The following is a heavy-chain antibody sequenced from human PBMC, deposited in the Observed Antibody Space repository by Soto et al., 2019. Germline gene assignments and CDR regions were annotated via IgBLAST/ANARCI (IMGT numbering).Heavy chain of an antibody. V-gene: IGHV1-2*04. CDR3: ARDPLSAVATISLDF. Sequence: ASVKVSCKASGYTFTGYFLHWVRQAPGQGLEWMGWINPNSGGTNYAQKFQGWVTMTRDRSISTAYMELSRLRSDDTAVYYCARDPLSAVATISLDFWGQGTRVTVSS. J-gene: IGHJ4*02. CDR2: INPNSGGT. D-gene: IGHD5-12*01. CDR1: GYTFTGYF.